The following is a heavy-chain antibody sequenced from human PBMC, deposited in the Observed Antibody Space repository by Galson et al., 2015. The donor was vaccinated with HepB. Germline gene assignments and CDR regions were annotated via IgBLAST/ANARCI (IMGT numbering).Heavy chain of an antibody. V-gene: IGHV5-51*01. CDR3: ARPELPNYYYYGMDV. J-gene: IGHJ6*02. CDR1: GYSFTSYW. CDR2: IYPGDSDT. D-gene: IGHD1-14*01. Sequence: QSGAEVKKPGESLKISCKGSGYSFTSYWIGWVRQMPGEGLEWMGIIYPGDSDTRYSPSFQGQVTISADKSISTAYLQWSSLKASDTAMYYCARPELPNYYYYGMDVWGQGTTVTVSS.